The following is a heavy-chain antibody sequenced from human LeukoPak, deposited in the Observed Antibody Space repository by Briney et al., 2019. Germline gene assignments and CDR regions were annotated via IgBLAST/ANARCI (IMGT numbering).Heavy chain of an antibody. Sequence: GGSLRLSCAASGFTFSNYWMSWVRQAPGKGLEWVANIKQDGSEKYYVDSVKGRFTIFRDNAKNSLYLQMNSLRVEDTAVYYCARRSYHGVITVYYYYYMDVWGKGTTVTVSS. CDR1: GFTFSNYW. CDR3: ARRSYHGVITVYYYYYMDV. J-gene: IGHJ6*03. CDR2: IKQDGSEK. V-gene: IGHV3-7*01. D-gene: IGHD3-3*01.